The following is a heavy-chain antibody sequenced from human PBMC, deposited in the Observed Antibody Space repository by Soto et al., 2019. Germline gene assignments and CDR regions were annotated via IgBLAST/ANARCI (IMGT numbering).Heavy chain of an antibody. CDR2: ISPMFGAA. D-gene: IGHD3-10*01. J-gene: IGHJ4*02. V-gene: IGHV1-69*19. Sequence: QGQLVQSGAEMKKPGSSVKVSCQSSGGTFNTYAMNWVRQAPGQGPERMGDISPMFGAANYAPKFQGRVTITADESTGTSYMQLRSMTSEDTALYFCAREVQVHTPAFVYWGQGTLVNVSS. CDR3: AREVQVHTPAFVY. CDR1: GGTFNTYA.